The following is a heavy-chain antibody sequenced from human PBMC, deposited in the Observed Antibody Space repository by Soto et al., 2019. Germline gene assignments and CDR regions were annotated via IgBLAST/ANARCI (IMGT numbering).Heavy chain of an antibody. J-gene: IGHJ6*02. CDR2: ISYDGSNK. CDR1: GFTFSSYG. CDR3: AKSSHADYDILTGFSPIYYYSNGMDV. D-gene: IGHD3-9*01. Sequence: LQLSCAASGFTFSSYGMHWVRQAPGKGPEWVAVISYDGSNKYYADSVKGRFTISRDNSKNTLYLQMNSLRAEDTAVYYCAKSSHADYDILTGFSPIYYYSNGMDVSGPPITVTV. V-gene: IGHV3-30*18.